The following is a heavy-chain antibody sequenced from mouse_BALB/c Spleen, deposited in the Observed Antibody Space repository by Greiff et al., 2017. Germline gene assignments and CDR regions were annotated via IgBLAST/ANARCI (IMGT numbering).Heavy chain of an antibody. CDR1: GYTFTCYY. Sequence: QVQLQQSGAELVKPGASVKLSCKASGYTFTCYYLYWVKQRPGQGLEWIGEINPSNGGTNFNEKFKSKATLTVDKSSSTAYMQLSSLTSEDSAVYYGTRRADYRYFDYWGQGTTLTVAS. CDR3: TRRADYRYFDY. CDR2: INPSNGGT. D-gene: IGHD2-14*01. J-gene: IGHJ2*01. V-gene: IGHV1S81*02.